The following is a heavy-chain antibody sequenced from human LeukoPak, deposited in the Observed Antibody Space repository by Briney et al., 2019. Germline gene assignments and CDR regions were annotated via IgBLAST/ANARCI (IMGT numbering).Heavy chain of an antibody. CDR1: GFTFSSYY. V-gene: IGHV3-7*02. J-gene: IGHJ4*02. D-gene: IGHD6-19*01. CDR2: IKQDGSEK. CDR3: AKMGSGWYYFDY. Sequence: GGSLRLSCAVSGFTFSSYYMAWVRQGPGKGLEWVANIKQDGSEKYYVDSVKGRFTISRDNAKNSLYLQMNSLRAEDTAVYYCAKMGSGWYYFDYWGQGTLVTVSS.